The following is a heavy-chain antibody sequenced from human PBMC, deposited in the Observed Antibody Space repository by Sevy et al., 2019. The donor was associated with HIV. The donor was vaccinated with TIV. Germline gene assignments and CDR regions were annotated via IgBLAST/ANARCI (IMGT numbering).Heavy chain of an antibody. J-gene: IGHJ4*02. Sequence: GGSLRLSCAASGFTFSSYAMNWVRQAPGKGLEWVSSISGIDDTTYYADSVKGRFTISRDNSRNTLYVQMNSLRVEDTAVYYCAKDLDIVAVAAAIRLSYWGQGTLVTVSS. CDR2: ISGIDDTT. CDR1: GFTFSSYA. D-gene: IGHD2-2*01. CDR3: AKDLDIVAVAAAIRLSY. V-gene: IGHV3-23*01.